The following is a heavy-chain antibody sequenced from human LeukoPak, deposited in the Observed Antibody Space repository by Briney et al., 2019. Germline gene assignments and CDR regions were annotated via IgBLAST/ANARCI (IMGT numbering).Heavy chain of an antibody. V-gene: IGHV2-5*01. Sequence: TLSLTCTVSGGSISSYYWSWIRQPPGEALEWLALIYWNDDKRYSPSLKSRLTITKDTSKNQVVLTMTNMDPVDTATYYCAHLGRAAYRAFDIWGQGTMVTVSS. J-gene: IGHJ3*02. CDR1: GGSISSYYW. CDR2: IYWNDDK. CDR3: AHLGRAAYRAFDI. D-gene: IGHD3-16*02.